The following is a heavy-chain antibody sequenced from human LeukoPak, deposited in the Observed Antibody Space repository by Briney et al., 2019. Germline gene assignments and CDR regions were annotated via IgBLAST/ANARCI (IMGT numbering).Heavy chain of an antibody. V-gene: IGHV3-21*01. D-gene: IGHD6-19*01. CDR2: ISSSSSCI. CDR3: AISGGPGIAVGDGDFDY. CDR1: GFTFSSYS. Sequence: GGSLRLCCEASGFTFSSYSMNWVRQAPGKGLEWVSSISSSSSCIYYADSVKGRFTISRDNAKNSLYLQMNSLRAEDTAVYYCAISGGPGIAVGDGDFDYWGQGTLVTVSP. J-gene: IGHJ4*02.